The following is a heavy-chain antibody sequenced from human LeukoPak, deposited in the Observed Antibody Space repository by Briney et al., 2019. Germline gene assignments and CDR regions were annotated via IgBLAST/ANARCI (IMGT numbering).Heavy chain of an antibody. D-gene: IGHD2-2*01. V-gene: IGHV3-64*01. CDR1: GFTFSSYG. Sequence: GRSLRLSCAASGFTFSSYGMHWVRQAPGKGLEYVSAISSNGGSTYYANSVKGRFTISRDNSKNTLHLQMGSLRAEDMAVYYCARGGVVPATTGDYWGQGTLVTVSS. CDR3: ARGGVVPATTGDY. J-gene: IGHJ4*02. CDR2: ISSNGGST.